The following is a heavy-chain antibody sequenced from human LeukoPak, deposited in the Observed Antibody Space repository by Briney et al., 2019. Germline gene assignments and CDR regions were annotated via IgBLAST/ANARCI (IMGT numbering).Heavy chain of an antibody. CDR2: VSPGGYT. J-gene: IGHJ5*02. CDR1: GVSVSDYY. CDR3: ARIRCGRGQARCYNH. D-gene: IGHD2-21*01. V-gene: IGHV4-34*01. Sequence: SETLSLTCAVSGVSVSDYYWSWIRQSPDTRLEWIGEVSPGGYTTYNPSLRSRVIISEDTSENQLSLNVTSVTAADTALYYCARIRCGRGQARCYNHWAQGSLVTVSS.